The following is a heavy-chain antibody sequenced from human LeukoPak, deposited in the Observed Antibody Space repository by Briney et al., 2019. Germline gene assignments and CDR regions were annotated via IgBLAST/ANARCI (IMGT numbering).Heavy chain of an antibody. CDR3: ARAYYDSSGYYYVRWFDP. CDR2: IYYSGST. J-gene: IGHJ5*02. V-gene: IGHV4-59*01. D-gene: IGHD3-22*01. Sequence: PSETLSLTCTVSGGSISSYYWSWIRQPPGKGLEWIGYIYYSGSTNYNPSLKSRVTISVDTSKNQFSLKLSSVTAADTAVYYCARAYYDSSGYYYVRWFDPWGQGTRSPSPQ. CDR1: GGSISSYY.